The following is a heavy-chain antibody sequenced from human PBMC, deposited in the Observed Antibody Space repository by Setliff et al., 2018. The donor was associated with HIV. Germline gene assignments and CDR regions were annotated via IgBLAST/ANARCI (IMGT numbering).Heavy chain of an antibody. V-gene: IGHV1-3*01. Sequence: ASVKVSCKASGYTFSYAMHWVRQAPGQRLEWMGWINAGNGNTKYSQKFQGRVTITRDTSASKAYMELSSLRSEDTALYYCARGRGRLVQFDYWGQETLVTVSS. CDR3: ARGRGRLVQFDY. J-gene: IGHJ4*02. CDR1: GYTFSYA. CDR2: INAGNGNT. D-gene: IGHD6-6*01.